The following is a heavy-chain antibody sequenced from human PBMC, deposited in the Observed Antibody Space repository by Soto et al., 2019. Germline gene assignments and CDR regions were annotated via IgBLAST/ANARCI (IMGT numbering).Heavy chain of an antibody. J-gene: IGHJ5*02. Sequence: QVSLQESGPGLVKPSQTLSLSCTVSGDSITDGDYYWSWIRQPPGKDLEWIGYIYYNGIIHYNQSLKSRVTISLDPSKNQFSLTMTSVTDADTAVYSCARGIQEGFDPWGQGTLVTVSS. CDR1: GDSITDGDYY. D-gene: IGHD5-18*01. CDR3: ARGIQEGFDP. CDR2: IYYNGII. V-gene: IGHV4-30-4*01.